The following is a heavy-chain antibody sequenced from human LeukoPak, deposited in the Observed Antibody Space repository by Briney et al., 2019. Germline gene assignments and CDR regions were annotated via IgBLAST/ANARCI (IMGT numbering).Heavy chain of an antibody. CDR3: ARFAYCGGHCWYYFDY. V-gene: IGHV4-59*01. CDR2: IYYSGST. CDR1: GGSISSYY. J-gene: IGHJ4*02. D-gene: IGHD2-21*02. Sequence: PSETLSLTCNVSGGSISSYYWSWIRQPPGKGLEWIGYIYYSGSTNYNPSLKSRVTISVDTSKNQFSLKLSSVTVADTAVYYCARFAYCGGHCWYYFDYWGQGSLVTVSS.